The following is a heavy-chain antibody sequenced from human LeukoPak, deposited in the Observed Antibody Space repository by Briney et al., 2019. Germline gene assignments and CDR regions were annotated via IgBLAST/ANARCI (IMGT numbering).Heavy chain of an antibody. CDR2: VFYSGAT. Sequence: VKPSETLSLTCTVSGGSISSYYWTWLRQPPGTGLEWIGCVFYSGATNYNPSLKSRVTISVDTSKNQFSLKLTSVTAADTAVYYCARDIPRYCSSTSCSVEGGGHNWFDPWGQGTLVTVSS. D-gene: IGHD2-2*01. J-gene: IGHJ5*02. CDR3: ARDIPRYCSSTSCSVEGGGHNWFDP. V-gene: IGHV4-59*01. CDR1: GGSISSYY.